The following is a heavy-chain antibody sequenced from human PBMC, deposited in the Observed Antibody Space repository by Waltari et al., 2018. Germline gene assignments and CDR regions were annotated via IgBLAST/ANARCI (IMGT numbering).Heavy chain of an antibody. D-gene: IGHD5-18*01. J-gene: IGHJ4*02. CDR1: GGSISSSSYY. V-gene: IGHV4-39*07. CDR2: IYYSGST. CDR3: ARVRGYSYGYYFDY. Sequence: QLQLQESGPGLVKPSETLSLTCTVSGGSISSSSYYLGWIRQPPGKGLEWIGSIYYSGSTYYNPSLKSRVTISVDTSKNQFSLKLSAVTAADTAVYYCARVRGYSYGYYFDYWGQGTLVTVSS.